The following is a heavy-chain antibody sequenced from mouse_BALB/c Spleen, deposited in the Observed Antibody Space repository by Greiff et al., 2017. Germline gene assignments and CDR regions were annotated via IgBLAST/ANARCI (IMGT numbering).Heavy chain of an antibody. Sequence: VQLQQSGTVLARPGASVKMSCKASGYTFTSYWMHWVKQRPGQGLEWIGAIYPGNSDTSYNQKFKGKAKLTAVTSTSTAYMQLSSLASEDSALYYCARIYYDYLYAMDYWGQGTSVTVSS. J-gene: IGHJ4*01. V-gene: IGHV1-5*01. CDR3: ARIYYDYLYAMDY. D-gene: IGHD2-4*01. CDR1: GYTFTSYW. CDR2: IYPGNSDT.